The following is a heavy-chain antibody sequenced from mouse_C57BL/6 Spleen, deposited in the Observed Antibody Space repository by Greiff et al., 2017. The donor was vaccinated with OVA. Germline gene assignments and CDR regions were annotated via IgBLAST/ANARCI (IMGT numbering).Heavy chain of an antibody. Sequence: VKLQQSGPELVKPGASVKISCKASGYAFSSSWMNWVKQRPGKGLEWIGRIYPGDGGTNYNGKFKGKATLTADKSSSTTYMQLSSLRSEDSAVYFCATDGAGMDYWGQGTSVTVSS. CDR1: GYAFSSSW. D-gene: IGHD1-1*01. CDR3: ATDGAGMDY. J-gene: IGHJ4*01. V-gene: IGHV1-82*01. CDR2: IYPGDGGT.